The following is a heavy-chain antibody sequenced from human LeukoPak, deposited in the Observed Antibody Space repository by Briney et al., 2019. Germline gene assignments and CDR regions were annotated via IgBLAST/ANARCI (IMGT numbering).Heavy chain of an antibody. V-gene: IGHV3-30-3*01. CDR1: GFTFSSYA. CDR2: ISYDGSNK. Sequence: GGSLRLSCAASGFTFSSYAMHWVRQAPGKGLEWVAVISYDGSNKYYADSVKGRFTISRDNSKNTLYLQMNSLRAEDTAVYYCAKDHDPWGQGTLVTVSS. J-gene: IGHJ5*02. CDR3: AKDHDP.